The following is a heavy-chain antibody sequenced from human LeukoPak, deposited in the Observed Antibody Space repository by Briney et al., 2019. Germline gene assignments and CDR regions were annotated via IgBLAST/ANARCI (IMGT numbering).Heavy chain of an antibody. D-gene: IGHD3-10*02. J-gene: IGHJ6*04. CDR3: AELGITMIGGV. V-gene: IGHV3-30*18. Sequence: GGSLRLSCAASGFTFSSYDMHWVRQAPGKGLDWVAVISYDGSNKYYADSVKGRFTISRDNAKNSLYLQMNSLRAEDTAVYYCAELGITMIGGVWGKGTTVTISS. CDR2: ISYDGSNK. CDR1: GFTFSSYD.